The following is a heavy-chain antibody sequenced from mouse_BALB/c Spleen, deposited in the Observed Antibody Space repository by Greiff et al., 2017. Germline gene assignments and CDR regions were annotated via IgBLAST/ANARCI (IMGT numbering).Heavy chain of an antibody. V-gene: IGHV14-3*02. Sequence: VQLQQSGAELVKPGASVKLSCTASGFNIKDTYMHWVKQRPEQGLEWIGRIDPANGNTKYDPKFQGKATITADTSSNTAYLQLSSLTSEDTAVYYCGRIGYASDYFDYWGQGTTLTVSS. D-gene: IGHD2-2*01. CDR1: GFNIKDTY. CDR3: GRIGYASDYFDY. J-gene: IGHJ2*01. CDR2: IDPANGNT.